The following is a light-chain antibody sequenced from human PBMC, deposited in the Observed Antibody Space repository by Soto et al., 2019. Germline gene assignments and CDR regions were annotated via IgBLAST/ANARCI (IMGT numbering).Light chain of an antibody. CDR2: KAS. J-gene: IGKJ1*01. CDR3: QQYNSYSWT. Sequence: IQLTQSPSTLSACLGDRVTLTCLASQSISNWLAWNQQKPGKAPKLLIYKASTLESGVPSRFSGSGSGTEFTLTISSLQPDDFATYYCQQYNSYSWTFGQGTKVDI. V-gene: IGKV1-5*03. CDR1: QSISNW.